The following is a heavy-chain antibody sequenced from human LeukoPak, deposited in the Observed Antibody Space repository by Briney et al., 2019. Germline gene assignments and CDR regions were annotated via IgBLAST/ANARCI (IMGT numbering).Heavy chain of an antibody. V-gene: IGHV5-51*01. CDR3: ARHHDYGDYGCFDY. CDR1: GYSFTSYW. Sequence: GESLKISCKGSGYSFTSYWIGWVRQMPGKGLEWIGIIYPGDSDTRYSPSFQGQVTISADKSIGTAYLQWSSLKASDTAIYYCARHHDYGDYGCFDYWGQGTLVTVSS. D-gene: IGHD4-17*01. J-gene: IGHJ4*02. CDR2: IYPGDSDT.